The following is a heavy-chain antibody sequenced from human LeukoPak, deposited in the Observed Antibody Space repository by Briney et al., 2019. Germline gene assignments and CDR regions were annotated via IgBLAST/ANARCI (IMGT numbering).Heavy chain of an antibody. J-gene: IGHJ2*01. CDR3: ASRPRGYSYEDWHFDL. D-gene: IGHD5-18*01. Sequence: SVKVSCKASGGTFSSYAISWVRQALGQGLEWMGRIIPILGIANYAQKFQGRVTITADKSTSIAYMELSSLRSEDTAVYYCASRPRGYSYEDWHFDLWGRGTLVTVSP. V-gene: IGHV1-69*04. CDR2: IIPILGIA. CDR1: GGTFSSYA.